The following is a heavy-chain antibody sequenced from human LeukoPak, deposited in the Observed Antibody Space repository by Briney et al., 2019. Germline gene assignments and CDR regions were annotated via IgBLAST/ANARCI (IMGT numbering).Heavy chain of an antibody. CDR2: ISHSGST. CDR3: AGHHPRNTVDF. J-gene: IGHJ4*02. V-gene: IGHV4-61*05. Sequence: SETLSLTCTVSGGSISSSSYYWSWIRQPPGKGLEWIGYISHSGSTNYSPSLKSRVTISLDTSKNQFSLKLSSVTAADTAVYYCAGHHPRNTVDFWGQGTLVTVSS. D-gene: IGHD2/OR15-2a*01. CDR1: GGSISSSSYY.